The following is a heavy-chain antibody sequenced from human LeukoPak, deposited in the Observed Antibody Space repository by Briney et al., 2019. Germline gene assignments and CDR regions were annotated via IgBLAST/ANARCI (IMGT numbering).Heavy chain of an antibody. CDR3: AAVLSLNYYDSSGYPGAFDY. CDR2: INPYNGNT. CDR1: GYTFTNYG. D-gene: IGHD3-22*01. V-gene: IGHV1-18*01. Sequence: ASVKVSCKASGYTFTNYGISWVRQAPGQGLEWMGWINPYNGNTNYVKKFQGRVTMTTDTSTSTAYMELRSLRSDDTAVYYCAAVLSLNYYDSSGYPGAFDYWGQGTLVTVSS. J-gene: IGHJ4*02.